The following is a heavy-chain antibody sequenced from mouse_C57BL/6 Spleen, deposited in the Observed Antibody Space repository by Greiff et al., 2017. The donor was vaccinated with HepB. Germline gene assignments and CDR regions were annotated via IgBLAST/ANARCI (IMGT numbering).Heavy chain of an antibody. CDR2: ISDGGSYT. D-gene: IGHD4-1*01. V-gene: IGHV5-4*01. J-gene: IGHJ2*01. Sequence: EVKLMESGGGLVKPGGSLKLSCAASGFTFSSYAMSWVRQTPEKRLEWVATISDGGSYTYYPDNVKGRFTISRDNAKNNLYLQMSHLKSEDTAMYYCAREGWDVGGFDYWGQGTTLTVSS. CDR1: GFTFSSYA. CDR3: AREGWDVGGFDY.